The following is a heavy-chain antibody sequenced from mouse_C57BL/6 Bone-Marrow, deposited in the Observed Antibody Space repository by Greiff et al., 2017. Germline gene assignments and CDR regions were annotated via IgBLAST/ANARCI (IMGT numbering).Heavy chain of an antibody. CDR3: AIYCSYELYAMAY. CDR2: IDPSDSYT. J-gene: IGHJ4*01. V-gene: IGHV1-59*01. CDR1: GYTFTSYW. D-gene: IGHD1-1*01. Sequence: QVQLQQPGAELVRPGPSVKLSCKASGYTFTSYWMHWVKQRPGQGLEWIGVIDPSDSYTNYNQKFKGKATLTVDTSSNTAYMQLSSLTSEDSAVYYCAIYCSYELYAMAYWGQGTSVTVSS.